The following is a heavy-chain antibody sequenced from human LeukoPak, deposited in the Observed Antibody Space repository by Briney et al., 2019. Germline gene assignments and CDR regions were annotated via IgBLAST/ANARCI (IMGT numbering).Heavy chain of an antibody. D-gene: IGHD3-10*01. J-gene: IGHJ4*02. CDR2: ISYDGSNK. CDR3: ASTSGVDLMVRGVIITTPFDY. Sequence: PGGSLRLSCAASGFIFSSYAMHWVRQAPGKGLEWVAVISYDGSNKYYADSVKGRFTISRDNSKNTLYLQMNSLRAEDTAVYYCASTSGVDLMVRGVIITTPFDYWGQGTLVTVSS. CDR1: GFIFSSYA. V-gene: IGHV3-30*04.